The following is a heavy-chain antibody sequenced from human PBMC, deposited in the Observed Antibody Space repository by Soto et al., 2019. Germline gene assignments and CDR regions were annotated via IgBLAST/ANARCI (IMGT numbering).Heavy chain of an antibody. V-gene: IGHV4-39*01. J-gene: IGHJ6*03. CDR2: IYYSGSA. D-gene: IGHD3-3*01. CDR3: ARGRSYYDFWSGYYGYYYYYMDV. Sequence: PSETLSLTCTVSGGSISSSSYYWGWIRQPPGKGLEWIGSIYYSGSAYYNPSLKSRVTISVDTSKNQFSLKLSSVTAADTAVYYCARGRSYYDFWSGYYGYYYYYMDVWGQGTTVTVSS. CDR1: GGSISSSSYY.